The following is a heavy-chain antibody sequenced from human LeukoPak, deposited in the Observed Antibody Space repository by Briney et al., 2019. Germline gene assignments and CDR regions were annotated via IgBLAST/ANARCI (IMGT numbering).Heavy chain of an antibody. D-gene: IGHD4-17*01. CDR1: GGSISGYY. J-gene: IGHJ4*02. CDR2: IYYSGST. CDR3: ARVGRYGGYVFPFDY. Sequence: PSETLSLTCTVSGGSISGYYWSWIRQPPGKGLEWIGYIYYSGSTNYNPSLKSRVTISVDTSKNQFSLKLSSVTAADTAVYYCARVGRYGGYVFPFDYWGQGTLVTVSS. V-gene: IGHV4-59*01.